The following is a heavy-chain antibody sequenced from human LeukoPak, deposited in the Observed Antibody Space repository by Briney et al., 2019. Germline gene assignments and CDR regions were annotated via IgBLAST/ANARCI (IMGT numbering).Heavy chain of an antibody. CDR1: GGTFSSYA. V-gene: IGHV1-69*06. Sequence: ASVKVSCKASGGTFSSYAISWVRQAPGQGLEWMGGIIPIFGTASYAQKFQGRVTITADKSTSTAYMELSSLRSEDTAVYYCARRVTASLLYYYYYMDVWGKGTTVTISS. CDR3: ARRVTASLLYYYYYMDV. D-gene: IGHD2-21*02. J-gene: IGHJ6*03. CDR2: IIPIFGTA.